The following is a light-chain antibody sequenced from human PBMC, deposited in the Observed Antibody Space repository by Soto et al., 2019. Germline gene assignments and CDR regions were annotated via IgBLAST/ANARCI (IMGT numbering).Light chain of an antibody. Sequence: QSVLTQPRSVSGSPGQSVTISCSGTSIDVDDYVSWYQQHPGKAPKVIIYDATERPSGVPDRFSGSKSGNAASLTVSGLQAEDEADYYCCAHVGSSTYVFGSETKVTVL. CDR2: DAT. CDR1: SIDVDDY. J-gene: IGLJ1*01. V-gene: IGLV2-11*01. CDR3: CAHVGSSTYV.